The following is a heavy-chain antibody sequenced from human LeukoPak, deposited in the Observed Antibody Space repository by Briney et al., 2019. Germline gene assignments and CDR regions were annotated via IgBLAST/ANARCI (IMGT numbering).Heavy chain of an antibody. J-gene: IGHJ6*02. CDR1: GYTFSVYY. V-gene: IGHV1-2*02. CDR3: ARPFGSSSPYYGLDV. CDR2: INTNSGCT. Sequence: AAVKVSCKASGYTFSVYYIHWVRQPPGQGLAWMGWINTNSGCTYYAQNFHGRVTLTRDTSISTAYMKLSTLTSDDTAVYYCARPFGSSSPYYGLDVWGQGTTVTVSS. D-gene: IGHD6-6*01.